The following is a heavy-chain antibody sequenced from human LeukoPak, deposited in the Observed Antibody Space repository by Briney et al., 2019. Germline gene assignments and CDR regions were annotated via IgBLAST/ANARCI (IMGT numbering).Heavy chain of an antibody. D-gene: IGHD1-26*01. J-gene: IGHJ3*02. V-gene: IGHV3-74*01. CDR1: GFTFSSNW. Sequence: GGSLRLSCAASGFTFSSNWMHWVRQGPGKGLVWVSRINSDGSGTSYADSVKGRFTISRDNAKSTLYLQMNSLRAEDTAVYYCARAGEGLLAYSFDIWGQGTMVTVSS. CDR2: INSDGSGT. CDR3: ARAGEGLLAYSFDI.